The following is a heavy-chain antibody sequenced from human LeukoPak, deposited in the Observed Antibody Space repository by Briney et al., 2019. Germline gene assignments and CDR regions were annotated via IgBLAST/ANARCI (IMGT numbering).Heavy chain of an antibody. CDR2: MNHSGST. CDR3: AGRQRYYYDSSDLRDY. V-gene: IGHV4-34*01. CDR1: GGSFSGYY. Sequence: SETLSLTCAVYGGSFSGYYWSWIREPPGKGLEWIGEMNHSGSTNYNPSLKSRVTISVDTSKNQFSLKLSSVTAADTAVYYCAGRQRYYYDSSDLRDYWGQGTLVTVSS. D-gene: IGHD3-22*01. J-gene: IGHJ4*02.